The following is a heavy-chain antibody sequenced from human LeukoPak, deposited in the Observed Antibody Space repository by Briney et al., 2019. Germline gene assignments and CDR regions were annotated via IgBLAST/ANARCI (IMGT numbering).Heavy chain of an antibody. CDR2: IYYTGKT. J-gene: IGHJ4*02. CDR1: GDSVSNGNYY. Sequence: SETLSLTCTVSGDSVSNGNYYWSWLRQPPGKALEWIGYIYYTGKTYYNPSLEGRVTILVDTSRNHFSVKLSPVTAADTAVYYCARSQNYYGSGDYWSQGTLVTVSS. CDR3: ARSQNYYGSGDY. D-gene: IGHD3-10*01. V-gene: IGHV4-61*03.